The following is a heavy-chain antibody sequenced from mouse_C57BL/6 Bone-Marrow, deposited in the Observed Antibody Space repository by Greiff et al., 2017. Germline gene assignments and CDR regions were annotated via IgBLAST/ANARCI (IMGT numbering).Heavy chain of an antibody. Sequence: EVQLQQSGPELVKPGASVKISCKASGYTFTDYYMNWVKQSHGKSLEWIGDINPNNGGTSYNQKFKGKATLTVDKSSSTAYMELRSLTSEDSAVYYCARLYYGYDEYAMDYWGQGTSVTVSS. J-gene: IGHJ4*01. CDR2: INPNNGGT. D-gene: IGHD2-2*01. CDR3: ARLYYGYDEYAMDY. V-gene: IGHV1-26*01. CDR1: GYTFTDYY.